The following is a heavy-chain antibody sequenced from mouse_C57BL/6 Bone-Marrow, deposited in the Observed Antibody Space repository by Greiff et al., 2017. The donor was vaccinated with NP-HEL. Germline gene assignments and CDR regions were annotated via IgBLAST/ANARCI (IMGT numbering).Heavy chain of an antibody. CDR3: ARGRLFYWYFDV. V-gene: IGHV5-17*01. CDR1: GFTFSDYG. J-gene: IGHJ1*03. Sequence: EVMLVESGGGLVKPGGSLKLSCAASGFTFSDYGMHWVRQAPEKGLEWVAYISSGSSTIYYADTVKGRFTISRDNAKNTLFLQMTSLRSEDTAMYYCARGRLFYWYFDVWGTGTTVTVSS. CDR2: ISSGSSTI.